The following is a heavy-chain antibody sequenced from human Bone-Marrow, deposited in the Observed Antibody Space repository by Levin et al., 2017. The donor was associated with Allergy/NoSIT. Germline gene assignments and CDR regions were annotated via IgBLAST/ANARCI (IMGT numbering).Heavy chain of an antibody. CDR2: ISAYNGNT. V-gene: IGHV1-18*04. CDR3: AGNKPLTTVTGNWFDP. J-gene: IGHJ5*02. CDR1: GYTFTSYG. Sequence: ASVKVSCKASGYTFTSYGISWVRQAPGQGLEWMGWISAYNGNTNYAQKLQGRVTMTTDTSTSTAYMELRSLRSDDTAVYYCAGNKPLTTVTGNWFDPWGQGTLVTVSA. D-gene: IGHD4-17*01.